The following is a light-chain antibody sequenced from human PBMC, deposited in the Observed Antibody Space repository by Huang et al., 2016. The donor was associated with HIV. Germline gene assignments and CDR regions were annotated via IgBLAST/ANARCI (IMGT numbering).Light chain of an antibody. CDR2: WAS. V-gene: IGKV4-1*01. J-gene: IGKJ3*01. CDR3: QRYYSTPPVT. Sequence: DIVMTQSPDSLAVSLGERATINCKSSQSVLYSSNNKNYFAWYQQKPGQPPKLLIYWASTRESGVPDRFSGSGSGTDFTLTISSLQAEDVAVYYCQRYYSTPPVTFGPGTKVDIK. CDR1: QSVLYSSNNKNY.